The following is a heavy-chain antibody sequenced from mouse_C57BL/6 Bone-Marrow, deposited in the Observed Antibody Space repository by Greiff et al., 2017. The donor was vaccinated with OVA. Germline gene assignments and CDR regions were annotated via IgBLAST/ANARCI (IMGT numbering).Heavy chain of an antibody. CDR1: GYSITSGYY. CDR3: ARDEGPYDYWYFDV. J-gene: IGHJ1*03. CDR2: ISYDGSN. V-gene: IGHV3-6*01. Sequence: ESGPGLVKPSQSLSLTCSVTGYSITSGYYWNWIRQFPGNKLEWMGYISYDGSNNYNPSLKNRISITRDTSKNQFFLKLNSVTTEDTATYYCARDEGPYDYWYFDVWGTGTTVTVSS. D-gene: IGHD2-3*01.